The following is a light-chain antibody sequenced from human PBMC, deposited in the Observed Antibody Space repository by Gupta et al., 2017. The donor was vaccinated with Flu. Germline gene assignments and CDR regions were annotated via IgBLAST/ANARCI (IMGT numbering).Light chain of an antibody. CDR3: CSYTRSSTFV. Sequence: QSALTQPASVSGSPGQSITISCTGTSSDVGGYNYVSWYQQHPGKAPKLMIYEVSNRPSGVSNRFSGSKSGNTASLTISGLQAEDEADYYCCSYTRSSTFVFGGGTKMTVL. J-gene: IGLJ2*01. V-gene: IGLV2-14*01. CDR1: SSDVGGYNY. CDR2: EVS.